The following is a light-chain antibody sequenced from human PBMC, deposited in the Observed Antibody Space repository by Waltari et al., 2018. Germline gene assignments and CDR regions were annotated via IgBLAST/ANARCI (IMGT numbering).Light chain of an antibody. V-gene: IGLV1-47*01. CDR1: SFNIGDNY. J-gene: IGLJ3*02. Sequence: QSVLTQLPSASGTSGQGVTISCSGSSFNIGDNYVNWYQQFPGTSPRLLIHRNNQRPSGVPDRFSGSKSGTSAFLVISGLRSEDEADYHCAAWDDSLSGWVFGGGTKVTVL. CDR3: AAWDDSLSGWV. CDR2: RNN.